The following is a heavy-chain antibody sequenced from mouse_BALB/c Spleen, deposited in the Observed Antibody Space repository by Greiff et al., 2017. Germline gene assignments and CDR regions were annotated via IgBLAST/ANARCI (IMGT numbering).Heavy chain of an antibody. J-gene: IGHJ3*01. CDR1: GFTFSSYT. D-gene: IGHD4-1*01. CDR2: ISNGGGST. CDR3: ARGLGVPFAY. Sequence: EVQRVESGGGLVQPGGSLKLSCAASGFTFSSYTMSWVRQTPEKRLEWVAYISNGGGSTYYPDTVKGRFTISRDNAKNTLYLQMSSLKSEDTAMYYCARGLGVPFAYWGQGTLVTVSA. V-gene: IGHV5-12-2*01.